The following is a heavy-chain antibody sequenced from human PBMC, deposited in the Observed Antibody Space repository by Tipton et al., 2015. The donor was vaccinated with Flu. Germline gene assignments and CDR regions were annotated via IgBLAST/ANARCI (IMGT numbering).Heavy chain of an antibody. J-gene: IGHJ4*02. CDR2: IRNDWTT. Sequence: TLSLTCTVSGVSISGYFWSWIRRPPGKGLEWIWFIRNDWTTNYNSSLRSRVTISLVTSKNQFPLNLNSVTAADTAVYYCGKTGRSAAVTDYWGQGSLVTVSS. CDR3: GKTGRSAAVTDY. CDR1: GVSISGYF. V-gene: IGHV4-59*01. D-gene: IGHD4-17*01.